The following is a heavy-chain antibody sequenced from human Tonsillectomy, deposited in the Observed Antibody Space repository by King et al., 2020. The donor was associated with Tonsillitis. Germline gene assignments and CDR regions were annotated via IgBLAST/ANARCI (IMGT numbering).Heavy chain of an antibody. CDR2: INANSGGT. J-gene: IGHJ4*02. CDR3: ARDRRIGWELLHFSDY. CDR1: GYSFTGYH. V-gene: IGHV1-2*02. Sequence: FQLVQSGAEVKKPGASVKVSCKASGYSFTGYHIHWLRQAPGQGLEWMGWINANSGGTKYAKKFQGRVTMTRDKFLSTAYMELSSLRSDDTAVYYCARDRRIGWELLHFSDYWGQGTLVTVSS. D-gene: IGHD1-26*01.